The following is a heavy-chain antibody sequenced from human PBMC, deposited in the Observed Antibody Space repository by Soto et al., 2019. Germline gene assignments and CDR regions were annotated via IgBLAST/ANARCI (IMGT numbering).Heavy chain of an antibody. CDR2: ISAYNGNT. V-gene: IGHV1-18*01. J-gene: IGHJ4*02. CDR3: ARDDGGSSPERRPPDY. Sequence: QVQLVQSGAEVKKPGASVKVSCKASGYTFTSYGISWLRQAPGQGLEWMGWISAYNGNTNYAQKLQGRVTMTTDTSKSTAYVELRRLRSDDTAVYYCARDDGGSSPERRPPDYWGQGTLVTVSS. CDR1: GYTFTSYG. D-gene: IGHD1-26*01.